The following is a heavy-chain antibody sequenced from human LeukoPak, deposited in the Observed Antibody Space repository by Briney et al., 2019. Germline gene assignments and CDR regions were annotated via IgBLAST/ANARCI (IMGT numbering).Heavy chain of an antibody. CDR3: ATIRLGELSLLVY. J-gene: IGHJ4*02. CDR2: ISGSGGST. V-gene: IGHV3-23*01. D-gene: IGHD3-16*02. CDR1: GFTFSSYG. Sequence: GGSLRLSCAASGFTFSSYGMSWVRQAPGKGLEWVSAISGSGGSTYYADSVKGRFTISRDNSKNTLYLQMSSLRAEDTAVYYCATIRLGELSLLVYWGQGTLVTVSS.